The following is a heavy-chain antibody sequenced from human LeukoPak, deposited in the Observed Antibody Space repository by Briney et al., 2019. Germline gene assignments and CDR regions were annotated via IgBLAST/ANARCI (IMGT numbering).Heavy chain of an antibody. V-gene: IGHV3-23*01. CDR1: GFTFSTYA. Sequence: GGSLRLSCAASGFTFSTYAMSWVRQAPGKGLEWVSGISGSGGSTYYADSVKGRFTISRDNSKNTLFLQMNSMSAEDTAVYYCAKGFSTHYEYWGQGTLVTVSS. J-gene: IGHJ4*02. CDR3: AKGFSTHYEY. CDR2: ISGSGGST. D-gene: IGHD5/OR15-5a*01.